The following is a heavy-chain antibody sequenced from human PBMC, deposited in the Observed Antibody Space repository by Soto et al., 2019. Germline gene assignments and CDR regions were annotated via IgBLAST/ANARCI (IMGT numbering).Heavy chain of an antibody. V-gene: IGHV1-18*04. CDR2: ISAYNGNT. CDR1: GYTFTSYG. D-gene: IGHD2-15*01. CDR3: ARVVAAFYYYYGMDV. J-gene: IGHJ6*02. Sequence: ASVKVSCKASGYTFTSYGISWVLQAPGQGLEWMGWISAYNGNTNYAQKLQGRVTMTTDTSTSTAYMELRSLRSDDTAVYYCARVVAAFYYYYGMDVWGQGTTVTVSS.